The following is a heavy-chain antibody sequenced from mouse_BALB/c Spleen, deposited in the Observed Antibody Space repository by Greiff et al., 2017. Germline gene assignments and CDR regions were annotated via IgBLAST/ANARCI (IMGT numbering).Heavy chain of an antibody. Sequence: QVQLQQSGAELVRPGVSVKISCKGSGYTFTDYAVHWVKQSHAKSLEWIGVISTYYGDASYNQKFKGKATMTVDKSSSTAYMELARLTSEDSAIYYCARDGSRSFAYWGQGTLVTVSA. CDR1: GYTFTDYA. CDR2: ISTYYGDA. J-gene: IGHJ3*01. CDR3: ARDGSRSFAY. D-gene: IGHD1-1*01. V-gene: IGHV1S137*01.